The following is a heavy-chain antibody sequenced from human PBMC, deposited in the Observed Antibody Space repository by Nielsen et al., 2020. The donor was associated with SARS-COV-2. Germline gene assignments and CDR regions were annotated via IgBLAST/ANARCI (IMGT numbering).Heavy chain of an antibody. V-gene: IGHV3-33*08. Sequence: LSLTCTVYGGSFSGYYWSWIRQAPGKGLEWVAVIWNDGTTKYYADSVKGRVTISRDNSKNTLYLQMSSLRGDDTAVYYCAREGIGYNDFDYWGQGTLVTVSS. D-gene: IGHD1-14*01. CDR3: AREGIGYNDFDY. CDR1: GGSFSGYY. CDR2: IWNDGTTK. J-gene: IGHJ4*02.